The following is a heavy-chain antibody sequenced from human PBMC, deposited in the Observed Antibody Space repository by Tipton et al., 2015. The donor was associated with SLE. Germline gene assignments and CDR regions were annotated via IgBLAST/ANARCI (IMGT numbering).Heavy chain of an antibody. D-gene: IGHD3-22*01. CDR2: IYHSGST. J-gene: IGHJ5*02. CDR1: GGSISSSNW. CDR3: AREHYYDSSGYYP. V-gene: IGHV4-4*02. Sequence: SLRLSCAVSGGSISSSNWWSWVRQPPGKGLEWIGEIYHSGSTNNNPSLKSRVTISVDKSKNQFSLKLTSVTAADTAVYYCAREHYYDSSGYYPWGQGTLVTVSS.